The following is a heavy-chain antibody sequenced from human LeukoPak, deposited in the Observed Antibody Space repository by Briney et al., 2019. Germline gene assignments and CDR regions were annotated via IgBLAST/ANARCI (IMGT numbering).Heavy chain of an antibody. CDR3: ANGGYSYGYRHCYG. CDR2: IRYDGSNK. J-gene: IGHJ4*02. CDR1: GFTFSSYG. D-gene: IGHD5-18*01. Sequence: GGSLRLSCAASGFTFSSYGMHWVRQAPGKGLEWVAFIRYDGSNKYYADSVKGRFTISRDNSKNTLHLQMNSLRAEDTAVYYCANGGYSYGYRHCYGWGQGTLVTVSS. V-gene: IGHV3-30*02.